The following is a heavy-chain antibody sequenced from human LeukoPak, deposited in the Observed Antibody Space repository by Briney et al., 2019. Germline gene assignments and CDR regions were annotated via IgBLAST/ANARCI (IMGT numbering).Heavy chain of an antibody. J-gene: IGHJ4*02. D-gene: IGHD5-18*01. CDR2: INPSGGST. Sequence: ASVKVSCKASGYTFTSYYMQWVRQAPGQGLEWMGIINPSGGSTSYAQKFQGRVTMTRDTSTSTVYMELSSLRSEDTAVYYCARDLGYSYGHHSYYFDYWGQGTLVTVSS. V-gene: IGHV1-46*01. CDR1: GYTFTSYY. CDR3: ARDLGYSYGHHSYYFDY.